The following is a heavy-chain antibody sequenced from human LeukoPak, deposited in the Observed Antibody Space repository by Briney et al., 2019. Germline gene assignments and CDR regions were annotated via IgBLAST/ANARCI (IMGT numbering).Heavy chain of an antibody. V-gene: IGHV3-7*03. CDR3: AREGYCSSTSCYGGAFDV. J-gene: IGHJ3*01. Sequence: GGSLRLSCAASGFTFSSYWMSWVRQAPGKGLEWVANIKQDGSEKYYVDSAKGRFTISRDNSKNTLYLQMNSLRAEDTAVYYCAREGYCSSTSCYGGAFDVWGQGTMVTVSS. CDR2: IKQDGSEK. D-gene: IGHD2-2*01. CDR1: GFTFSSYW.